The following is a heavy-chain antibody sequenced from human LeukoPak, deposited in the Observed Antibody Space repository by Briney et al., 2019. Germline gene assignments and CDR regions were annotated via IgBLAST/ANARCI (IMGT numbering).Heavy chain of an antibody. V-gene: IGHV1-46*01. D-gene: IGHD5-12*01. CDR2: INPSGGST. CDR3: ARDILPSYSGYDRTLPDY. CDR1: GYTFTSYY. Sequence: ASVKVSCKASGYTFTSYYMHWVRQAPGQGLEWMGIINPSGGSTSYAQKFQGRVTMTRDTSTCTVYMELSSLRSEDTAVYYCARDILPSYSGYDRTLPDYWGQGTLVAVSP. J-gene: IGHJ4*02.